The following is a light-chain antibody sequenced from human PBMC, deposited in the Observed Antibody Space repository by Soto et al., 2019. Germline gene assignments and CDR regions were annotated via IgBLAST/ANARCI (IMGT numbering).Light chain of an antibody. CDR1: SSDVGGYND. CDR2: EVS. J-gene: IGLJ2*01. CDR3: SSYAGSNNLV. V-gene: IGLV2-8*01. Sequence: QSALTQPPSASGSPGQSVTISCTGTSSDVGGYNDVSWYQQHPGKAPKLMIYEVSKRPSGVPDRISGSKSGNTASLTVSGLQAEDEADYYCSSYAGSNNLVFGGGTKVTVL.